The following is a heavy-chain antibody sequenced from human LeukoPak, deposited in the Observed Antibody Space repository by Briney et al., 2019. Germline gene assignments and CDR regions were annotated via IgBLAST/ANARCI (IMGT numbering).Heavy chain of an antibody. CDR3: AISPTRGITISSASHMDV. Sequence: GGSLRLSCTTSEFTFSGYWMHWVRQGPGKGLVWVSRINRDGTTTTYADSVQGRFTISRDNAKNTLYLQMDTLRVEDTAVYYCAISPTRGITISSASHMDVWGRGTRVTVSS. D-gene: IGHD3-10*01. J-gene: IGHJ6*03. CDR1: EFTFSGYW. CDR2: INRDGTTT. V-gene: IGHV3-74*01.